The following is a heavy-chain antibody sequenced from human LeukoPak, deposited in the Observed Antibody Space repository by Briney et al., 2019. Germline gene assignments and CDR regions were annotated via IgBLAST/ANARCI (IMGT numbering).Heavy chain of an antibody. D-gene: IGHD3-9*01. CDR2: IYYSGST. Sequence: PSETLSLTCTVSGGSISSSSYYWGWIRQPPGKGLEWIGSIYYSGSTYYNPSLKSRVTISVDTSKNQFSLKLSSVTAADTAVYYCARVRYFDWLLSPSDFDYWGQGTLVTVSS. V-gene: IGHV4-39*07. CDR1: GGSISSSSYY. CDR3: ARVRYFDWLLSPSDFDY. J-gene: IGHJ4*02.